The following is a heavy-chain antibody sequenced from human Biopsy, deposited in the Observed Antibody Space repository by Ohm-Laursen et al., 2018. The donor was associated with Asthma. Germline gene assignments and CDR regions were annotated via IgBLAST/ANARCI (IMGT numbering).Heavy chain of an antibody. V-gene: IGHV4-59*04. CDR3: ARGSSSWHNGPFYYYYGLDV. Sequence: SETLSLTCDVYPGSFSGFFWTWIRQPPGKGLEWIGSIYYSGTTYYNPSLKSRVTMTADTSKNQFSLILTSVTAADTALYYCARGSSSWHNGPFYYYYGLDVWGQGTPVTVSS. CDR2: IYYSGTT. CDR1: PGSFSGFF. J-gene: IGHJ6*02. D-gene: IGHD6-13*01.